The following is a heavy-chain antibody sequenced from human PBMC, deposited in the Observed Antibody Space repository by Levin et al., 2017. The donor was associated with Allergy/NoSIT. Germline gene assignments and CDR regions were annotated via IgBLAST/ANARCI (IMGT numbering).Heavy chain of an antibody. CDR2: INPSGGST. Sequence: ASVKVSCKASGYTFTSYYMHWVRQAPGQGLEWMGIINPSGGSTSYAQKFQGRVTMTRDTSTSTVYMELSSLSSEDTAVYYCARDWTGGCSGGSCYSGAFDIWGQGTMVTVSS. CDR3: ARDWTGGCSGGSCYSGAFDI. V-gene: IGHV1-46*01. D-gene: IGHD2-15*01. J-gene: IGHJ3*02. CDR1: GYTFTSYY.